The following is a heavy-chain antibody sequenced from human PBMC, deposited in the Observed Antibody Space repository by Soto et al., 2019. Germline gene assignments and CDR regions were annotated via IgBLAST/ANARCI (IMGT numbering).Heavy chain of an antibody. Sequence: QGQLVESGGGVVQPGRSLRLSCAASGFAFSYYGIHWVRQAPGKGLEWVAVISYDGSNTYYADSVKGRFTISRDNSKNTLYLQMNCLRAEDTAVYYCANARALLVPAAKTAYCCGMDVWGQGTTATVSS. CDR1: GFAFSYYG. CDR2: ISYDGSNT. J-gene: IGHJ6*02. V-gene: IGHV3-30*18. CDR3: ANARALLVPAAKTAYCCGMDV. D-gene: IGHD2-2*01.